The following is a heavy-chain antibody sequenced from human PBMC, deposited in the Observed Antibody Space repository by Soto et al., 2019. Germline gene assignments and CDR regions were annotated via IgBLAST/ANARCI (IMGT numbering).Heavy chain of an antibody. V-gene: IGHV4-39*01. CDR1: GGSISSSSYY. CDR2: IYYSGST. Sequence: PSETLSLTCTVSGGSISSSSYYWGWIRQPPGKGLEWIGSIYYSGSTYYNPSLKSRVTISVDTSRNQFSLKLSSVTAADTAVYYCARAKAYDFWSGYYFGYWGQGNLVTVSS. J-gene: IGHJ4*02. D-gene: IGHD3-3*01. CDR3: ARAKAYDFWSGYYFGY.